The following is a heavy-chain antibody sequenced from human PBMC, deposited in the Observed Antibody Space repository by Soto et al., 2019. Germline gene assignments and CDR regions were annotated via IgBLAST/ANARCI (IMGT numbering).Heavy chain of an antibody. Sequence: QVQLQESGPGLVKPSQTLSLTCTVSGGSIASSGNFWTWIRHHPGKGLEWLGYIVTSGTAYYTPSLKSRLSISIDTSKNHFSLSLTSLTAADTAVYFCARGDAGGWFLDSWGQGAQVIVSS. CDR1: GGSIASSGNF. CDR2: IVTSGTA. CDR3: ARGDAGGWFLDS. D-gene: IGHD6-19*01. V-gene: IGHV4-31*03. J-gene: IGHJ4*02.